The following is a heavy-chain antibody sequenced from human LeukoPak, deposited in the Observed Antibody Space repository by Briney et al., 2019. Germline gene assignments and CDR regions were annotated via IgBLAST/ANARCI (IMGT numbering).Heavy chain of an antibody. CDR2: IFSSGPT. J-gene: IGHJ4*02. CDR1: GFIVSGNY. V-gene: IGHV3-53*01. CDR3: AISGLGFGEFRGLDY. D-gene: IGHD3-10*01. Sequence: PGGSLRLSCAASGFIVSGNYMSWVRQAPGKGLVWVSVIFSSGPTYYADSVKGRFTISRDTSKNALYLQMNSLRAEDTAVYYCAISGLGFGEFRGLDYWGQGTLVTVSS.